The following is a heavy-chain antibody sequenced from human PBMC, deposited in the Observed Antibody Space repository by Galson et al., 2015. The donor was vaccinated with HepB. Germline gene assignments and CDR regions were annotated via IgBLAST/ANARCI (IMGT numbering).Heavy chain of an antibody. CDR1: GYTFTSYG. CDR3: VRRVLMVYAILEYNWFDP. D-gene: IGHD2-8*01. CDR2: ISAYNGNT. V-gene: IGHV1-18*04. Sequence: SVKVSCKASGYTFTSYGISWVRQAPGQGLEWMGWISAYNGNTNYAQKLQGRVTMTTDTSTSTAYMELRSLRSDDTAVYYCVRRVLMVYAILEYNWFDPWGQGTLVTVSS. J-gene: IGHJ5*02.